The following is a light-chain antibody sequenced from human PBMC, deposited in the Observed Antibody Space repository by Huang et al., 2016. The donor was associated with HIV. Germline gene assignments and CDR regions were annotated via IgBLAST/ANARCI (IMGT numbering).Light chain of an antibody. CDR1: QSVSSN. V-gene: IGKV3-15*01. CDR2: GAS. J-gene: IGKJ4*01. CDR3: QQYNNWPPV. Sequence: EIVMTQSPATLSVSPGERATLSCRASQSVSSNLAWYQQKPGQGPRLLVYGASTRATGIPARFSGSGSGAEFTLTISSLQSEDFAVYYCQQYNNWPPVFGGGTKVEIK.